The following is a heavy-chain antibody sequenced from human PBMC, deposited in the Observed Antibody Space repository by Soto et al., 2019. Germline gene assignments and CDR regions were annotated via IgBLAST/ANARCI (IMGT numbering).Heavy chain of an antibody. V-gene: IGHV5-10-1*01. CDR3: ARSRYSSGWSYYYYYGMDV. J-gene: IGHJ6*02. D-gene: IGHD6-19*01. CDR1: GYSFTSYW. Sequence: RGESLKISCKGSGYSFTSYWISWVRQMPGKGLEWMGRIDPSDSYTNYSPSFQGHVTISADKSISTAYLQWSSLKASDTAMYYCARSRYSSGWSYYYYYGMDVWGQGTTVTVSS. CDR2: IDPSDSYT.